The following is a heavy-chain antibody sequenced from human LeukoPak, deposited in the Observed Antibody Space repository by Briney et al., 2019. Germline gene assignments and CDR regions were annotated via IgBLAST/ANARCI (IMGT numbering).Heavy chain of an antibody. CDR3: TTDGPHLNYYDSRWVSDAFDI. V-gene: IGHV3-23*01. CDR2: ISSDGDVT. J-gene: IGHJ3*02. D-gene: IGHD3-22*01. Sequence: GGSLRLSCAASGFTFNDFAMGWVRQAPGKGLEWVSRISSDGDVTKYAASVKGRFTISRDNSRNTLYLQMNSLKTEDTAVYYCTTDGPHLNYYDSRWVSDAFDIWGQGTMVTVSS. CDR1: GFTFNDFA.